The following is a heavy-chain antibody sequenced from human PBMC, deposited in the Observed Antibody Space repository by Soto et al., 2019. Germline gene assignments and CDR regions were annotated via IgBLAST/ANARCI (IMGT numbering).Heavy chain of an antibody. D-gene: IGHD1-26*01. CDR2: IKSKTDGGTT. V-gene: IGHV3-15*01. CDR3: TTGAWELLEVDSDY. J-gene: IGHJ4*02. CDR1: GFTFSNAW. Sequence: GGSLRLSCAASGFTFSNAWMSWVRQAPGKGLEWVGRIKSKTDGGTTDYAAPVKGRFTISRDDSKNTLYLQMNSLKTEDTAVYYCTTGAWELLEVDSDYWGQGTLVTVSS.